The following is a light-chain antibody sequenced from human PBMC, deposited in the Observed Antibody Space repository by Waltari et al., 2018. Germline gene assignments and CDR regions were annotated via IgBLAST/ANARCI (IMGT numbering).Light chain of an antibody. V-gene: IGKV3-11*01. CDR2: DAS. Sequence: EIVLTQSPATLSLSPGERATLSCRASHSVNWYLAWYQQRPGQAPRLLIYDASNRATGSPARFSGSGSETDFTLTISSLEPEDSAVYYCQQRRNWPLTFGGGTKVEIK. CDR1: HSVNWY. CDR3: QQRRNWPLT. J-gene: IGKJ4*01.